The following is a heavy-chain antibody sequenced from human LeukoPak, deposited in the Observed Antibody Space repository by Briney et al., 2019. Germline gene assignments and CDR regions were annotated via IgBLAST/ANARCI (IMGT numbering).Heavy chain of an antibody. J-gene: IGHJ6*03. CDR2: ISSSSSTI. CDR1: GFTFSSYS. V-gene: IGHV3-48*01. CDR3: ASYYYYYYYMDV. Sequence: PGGSLRLSCAASGFTFSSYSMNWVRQAPGKGLEWVSYISSSSSTIYYADSVKGRFTISRDNAKNSLCLQMNSLRAEDTAVYYCASYYYYYYYMDVWGKGTTVTVSS.